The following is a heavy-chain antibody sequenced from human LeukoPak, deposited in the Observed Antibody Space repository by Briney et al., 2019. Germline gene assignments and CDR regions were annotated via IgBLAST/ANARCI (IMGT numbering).Heavy chain of an antibody. CDR1: GGSISSGGY. J-gene: IGHJ5*02. V-gene: IGHV4-31*03. CDR2: IYYSGST. D-gene: IGHD2-15*01. Sequence: SQTLSLTCTVSGGSISSGGYWSWIRQPPGKGLEWIGYIYYSGSTYYNPSLKSRVTISVDTSKNQFSLKLSSVTAADTAVYYCARRDCSGGSCYGRWFDPWGQGTLVTVSS. CDR3: ARRDCSGGSCYGRWFDP.